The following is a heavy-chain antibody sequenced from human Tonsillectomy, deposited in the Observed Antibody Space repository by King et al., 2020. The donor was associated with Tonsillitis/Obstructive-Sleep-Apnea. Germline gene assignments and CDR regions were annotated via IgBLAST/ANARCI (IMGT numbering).Heavy chain of an antibody. V-gene: IGHV4-34*01. CDR1: GGSFSGYY. D-gene: IGHD3-10*01. J-gene: IGHJ4*02. CDR2: INHSGST. CDR3: ARAGWFGGIFDY. Sequence: VQLQQWGAGLLKPSETLSLTCAVYGGSFSGYYWSWIRQPPGKGLEWIGEINHSGSTNYNPSLKSRVTISVDTSKNQFSLKLSSVTAADTAVYYCARAGWFGGIFDYWGQGTLVTVSS.